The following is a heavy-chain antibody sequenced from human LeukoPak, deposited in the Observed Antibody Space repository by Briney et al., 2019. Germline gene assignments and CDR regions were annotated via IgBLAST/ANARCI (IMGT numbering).Heavy chain of an antibody. D-gene: IGHD6-13*01. J-gene: IGHJ4*02. CDR1: GFTISTYW. Sequence: GGSLRLSCTASGFTISTYWMSWVRQAPGKGLEWVANINQDGSKKYYVDSVKGRFTISRDNVKNSVYLQMNSLRAEDTAVYSCARAVAASDSYWGRGTLVTVSS. V-gene: IGHV3-7*04. CDR2: INQDGSKK. CDR3: ARAVAASDSY.